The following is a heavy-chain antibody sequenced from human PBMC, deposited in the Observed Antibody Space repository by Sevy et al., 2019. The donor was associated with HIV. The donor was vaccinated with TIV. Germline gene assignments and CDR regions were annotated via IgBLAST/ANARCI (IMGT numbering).Heavy chain of an antibody. J-gene: IGHJ4*02. D-gene: IGHD3-10*01. V-gene: IGHV3-48*02. CDR1: GFTFSSYS. Sequence: GGSLRLSCAASGFTFSSYSMNWVRQAPGKGLEWVSYISSSSSTIYYADSLKGRFTISRDNAKNSLYLQMNSLRDEDTAVYYCARDLSLVRGVIMDYWGQGTLVTVSS. CDR2: ISSSSSTI. CDR3: ARDLSLVRGVIMDY.